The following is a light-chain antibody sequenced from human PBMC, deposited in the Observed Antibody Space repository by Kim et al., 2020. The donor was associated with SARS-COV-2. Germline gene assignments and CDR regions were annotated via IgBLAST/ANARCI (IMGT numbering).Light chain of an antibody. CDR2: NN. Sequence: PGPSVTISCSGSTSNIGSNTVNWYQQLPGTAPTLLIYNNRRPSGVPDRFSGSKSGTSASLAISGLQSEDEADYHCASWDDSLNGYVFGTGTKVTVL. J-gene: IGLJ1*01. V-gene: IGLV1-44*01. CDR3: ASWDDSLNGYV. CDR1: TSNIGSNT.